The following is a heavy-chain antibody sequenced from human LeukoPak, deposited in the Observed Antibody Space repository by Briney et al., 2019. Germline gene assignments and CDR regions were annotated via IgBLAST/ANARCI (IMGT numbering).Heavy chain of an antibody. D-gene: IGHD6-19*01. Sequence: GGSLRLSCAASGFTFSSYAMSWVRQAPGKGLEWVANIKQDGSEKYYVDSVKGRFTISRDNAKNSLYLQMNSLRAEDTAVYYCARGSGWYEVDYWGQGTLVTVSS. CDR2: IKQDGSEK. V-gene: IGHV3-7*01. CDR3: ARGSGWYEVDY. CDR1: GFTFSSYA. J-gene: IGHJ4*02.